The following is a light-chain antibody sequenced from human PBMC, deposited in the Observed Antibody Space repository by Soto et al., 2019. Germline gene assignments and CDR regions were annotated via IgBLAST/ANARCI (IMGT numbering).Light chain of an antibody. CDR2: DAS. CDR3: QQYGNSLFT. J-gene: IGKJ4*01. CDR1: QSVSSY. Sequence: EIVLTQSPATLSLSPGERATLSCRASQSVSSYLAWYQQKPGQAPRLLIYDASNRATGIPARFSGSGSGTDFTLTISSLEPEDFAVYYCQQYGNSLFTFGGGTKVDIK. V-gene: IGKV3-11*01.